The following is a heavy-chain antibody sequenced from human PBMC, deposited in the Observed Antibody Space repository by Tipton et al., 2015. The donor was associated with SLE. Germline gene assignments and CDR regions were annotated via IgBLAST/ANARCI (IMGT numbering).Heavy chain of an antibody. CDR2: IYTTGST. V-gene: IGHV4-61*09. CDR3: ARGMVTWRGAIIGVDV. J-gene: IGHJ6*02. D-gene: IGHD2-21*02. Sequence: TLSLTCTVSGGSISGGIYFWSWIRQPAGKGLEWIGHIYTTGSTKYNPSLKSRVTISIDPAKNQFSLKLTSVTAADTAVYYCARGMVTWRGAIIGVDVWGQGTTVNVSS. CDR1: GGSISGGIYF.